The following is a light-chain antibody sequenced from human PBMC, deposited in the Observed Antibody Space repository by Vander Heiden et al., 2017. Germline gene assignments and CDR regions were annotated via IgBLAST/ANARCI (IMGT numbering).Light chain of an antibody. CDR1: SSDVGGYNY. CDR3: SSYTSSSTLV. V-gene: IGLV2-14*03. J-gene: IGLJ2*01. Sequence: QSALTQPASVSGSPGPSITISCPGTSSDVGGYNYVSWYQQHPVKAPKLMIYDVSNRPSGVSNRFSGSKSGNTASLTISGLQAEDEADYYCSSYTSSSTLVFGGGTKLTVL. CDR2: DVS.